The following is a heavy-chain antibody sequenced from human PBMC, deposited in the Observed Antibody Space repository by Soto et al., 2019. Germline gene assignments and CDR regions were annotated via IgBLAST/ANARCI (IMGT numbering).Heavy chain of an antibody. J-gene: IGHJ3*02. D-gene: IGHD5-18*01. CDR2: IIPILGIA. CDR1: GGTFSSYT. V-gene: IGHV1-69*02. CDR3: ARGGGYRANDAFDI. Sequence: QVQLVQSGAEVKKPGSSVKVSCKASGGTFSSYTISWVRQAPGQGLEWMGRIIPILGIANYAQKFQGRVTITADKYTSTAYMELSSLRSEDTAVYYCARGGGYRANDAFDIWGEGTMVTVSS.